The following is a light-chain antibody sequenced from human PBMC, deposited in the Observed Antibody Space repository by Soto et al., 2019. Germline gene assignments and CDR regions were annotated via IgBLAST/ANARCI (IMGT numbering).Light chain of an antibody. Sequence: QSVLTQPASVSGSPGQSITSSCSGTSNDVGAYNFVSWYQQHPGRAPKLILYDVSSRPSHVSNRFSGSKSGNTASLSISGLRPEDEADYFCSSYTRSATRYVFGSGTKLTVL. J-gene: IGLJ1*01. CDR3: SSYTRSATRYV. V-gene: IGLV2-14*03. CDR1: SNDVGAYNF. CDR2: DVS.